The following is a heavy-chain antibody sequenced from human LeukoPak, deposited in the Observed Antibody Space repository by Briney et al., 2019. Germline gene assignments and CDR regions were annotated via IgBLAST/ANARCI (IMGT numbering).Heavy chain of an antibody. Sequence: ASVKVSCKASGYTFTSYAMHWVRQAPGQRLEWMGWINAGNGNTKYSQKFQGRVTITRDTSASTAYMELRSLRSDDTAMYYCARNIYCSSTSCMFDPWGQGTLVTVSS. CDR2: INAGNGNT. CDR3: ARNIYCSSTSCMFDP. D-gene: IGHD2-2*01. J-gene: IGHJ5*02. V-gene: IGHV1-3*01. CDR1: GYTFTSYA.